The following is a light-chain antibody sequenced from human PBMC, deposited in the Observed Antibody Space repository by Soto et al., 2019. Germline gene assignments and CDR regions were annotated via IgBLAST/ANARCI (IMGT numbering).Light chain of an antibody. CDR1: QSVSSSY. CDR2: GAS. CDR3: HQYDISPLT. V-gene: IGKV3-20*01. J-gene: IGKJ4*01. Sequence: EIVLTQSPGTLSLSPGERATLSCRASQSVSSSYLAWYQQKPGQAPRLLIYGASSRAPGIPDRFSGSGSGTDFTLTISRLEPEDFAVYYCHQYDISPLTFGGGTKVEIK.